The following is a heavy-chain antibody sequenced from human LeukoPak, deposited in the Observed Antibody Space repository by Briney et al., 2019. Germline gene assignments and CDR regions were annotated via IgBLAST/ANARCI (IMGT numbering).Heavy chain of an antibody. Sequence: SMKVSCKASGGTFSSYTISWVRQAPGQGLEWMGRIIPTLAIANYAQKFQGRVTITADKSTSTAYMELSSLRSEDTAVYYCARGYRSGGSCYSLDYWGQGTLVTVSS. D-gene: IGHD2-15*01. CDR3: ARGYRSGGSCYSLDY. V-gene: IGHV1-69*02. CDR2: IIPTLAIA. CDR1: GGTFSSYT. J-gene: IGHJ4*02.